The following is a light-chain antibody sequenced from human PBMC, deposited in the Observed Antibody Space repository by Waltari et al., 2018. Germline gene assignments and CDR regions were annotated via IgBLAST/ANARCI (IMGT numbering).Light chain of an antibody. CDR1: QSVSTY. J-gene: IGKJ5*01. V-gene: IGKV3-11*01. CDR3: RQRTNGPPVT. CDR2: DAS. Sequence: EIVLTQSPATLSLSPGERATLSCRASQSVSTYLAWYQHKPGQAPRLLIYDASNRATGIPARFSGSGSGTDFTLTISSLEPDDFAVYYCRQRTNGPPVTFGQGTRLDLK.